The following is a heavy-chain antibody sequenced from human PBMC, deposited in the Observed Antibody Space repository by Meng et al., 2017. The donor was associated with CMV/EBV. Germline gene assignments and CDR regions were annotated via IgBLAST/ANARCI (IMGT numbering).Heavy chain of an antibody. D-gene: IGHD2-2*01. CDR2: IYYSGST. CDR3: ARSSPGWVYCNSTSCYSQGWFDP. Sequence: SETLSLTCTVSGGSISSGGYYWSWIRQHPGKGLEWIGYIYYSGSTYYNPSLKSRVTISVDTSKNQFSLKLSSVTAADTAVYYCARSSPGWVYCNSTSCYSQGWFDPWGQGTLVTVSS. J-gene: IGHJ5*02. V-gene: IGHV4-31*03. CDR1: GGSISSGGYY.